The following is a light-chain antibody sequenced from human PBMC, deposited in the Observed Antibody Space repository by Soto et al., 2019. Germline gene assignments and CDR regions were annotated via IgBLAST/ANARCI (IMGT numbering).Light chain of an antibody. J-gene: IGLJ2*01. V-gene: IGLV2-18*02. CDR1: SSDIGSYNR. CDR3: SSYTTSSTLV. Sequence: QSALTQPPSVSGSPGQSVTISCTGTSSDIGSYNRVSWYQQRPGPAPKLLVYVVSIRPSGVPDRFSGSKSGNTASLTISGLQAEDEADYYCSSYTTSSTLVFGGGTKLTVL. CDR2: VVS.